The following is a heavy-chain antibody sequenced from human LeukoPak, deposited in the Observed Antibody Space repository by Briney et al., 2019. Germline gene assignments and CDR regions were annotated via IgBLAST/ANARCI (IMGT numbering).Heavy chain of an antibody. V-gene: IGHV3-23*01. Sequence: GGSLRLSCAASGFTFSSFAMGWGRQAPGKGLQWVSSISGRDGSTYYAASVKGRFTISRDNSKNTLYLQMNSLRAEDTAVYYCAKDWGYCSGGSCYSIDYWGQGTLVTVSS. CDR1: GFTFSSFA. J-gene: IGHJ4*02. D-gene: IGHD2-15*01. CDR3: AKDWGYCSGGSCYSIDY. CDR2: ISGRDGST.